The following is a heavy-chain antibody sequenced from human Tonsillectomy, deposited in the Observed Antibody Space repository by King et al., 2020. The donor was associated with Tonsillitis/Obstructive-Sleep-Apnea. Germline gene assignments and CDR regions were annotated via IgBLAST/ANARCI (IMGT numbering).Heavy chain of an antibody. Sequence: QLVQSGGGLVKPGGSLILSCEGSGFTFSNAWMSWVRQAPGKGLEWVGRIKSKIDGGRTDYAAPGKGRFTISRDDSQNTLYLQMNSLKTEDTAVYYCTTWRGSSGWYAFDIWGQGTMVTVSS. CDR2: IKSKIDGGRT. D-gene: IGHD6-19*01. CDR1: GFTFSNAW. CDR3: TTWRGSSGWYAFDI. J-gene: IGHJ3*02. V-gene: IGHV3-15*01.